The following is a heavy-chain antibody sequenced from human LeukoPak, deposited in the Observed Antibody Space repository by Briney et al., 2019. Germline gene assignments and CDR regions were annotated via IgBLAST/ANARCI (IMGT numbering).Heavy chain of an antibody. V-gene: IGHV1-46*01. CDR2: INPSGGST. Sequence: ASVKVSCKASGYTFTSYYMHWVRQAPGQGLEWMGIINPSGGSTSYAQKFQGRVTMTRDTSTSTVCMELSSLRSEDTAVYYCARDHSGGNYFDYWGQGTLVTVSS. CDR3: ARDHSGGNYFDY. J-gene: IGHJ4*02. CDR1: GYTFTSYY.